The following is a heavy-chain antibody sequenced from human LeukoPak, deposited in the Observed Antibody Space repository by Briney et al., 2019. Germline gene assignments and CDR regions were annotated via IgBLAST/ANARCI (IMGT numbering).Heavy chain of an antibody. CDR3: ANTLTTSFYGMDV. D-gene: IGHD4-11*01. J-gene: IGHJ6*02. CDR1: GFTFNNYG. V-gene: IGHV3-30*18. CDR2: ISYDGSNK. Sequence: PGGSLRLSCAASGFTFNNYGMHRVRQAPGKGLEWVAVISYDGSNKYYADSVKGRFTISRDNSKNTLYLQMNSLRAEDTAVYYCANTLTTSFYGMDVWGQGTTVTVSS.